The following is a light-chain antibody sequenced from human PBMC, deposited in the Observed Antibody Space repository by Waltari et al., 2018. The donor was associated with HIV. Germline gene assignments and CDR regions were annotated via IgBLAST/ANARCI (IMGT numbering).Light chain of an antibody. V-gene: IGLV1-51*01. CDR1: SSNIGNNY. Sequence: QSVLTQPPSVSAAPGQKVTISCSGSSSNIGNNYVSWYQQLPGTAPKLLIYDRNKRASEIADRFSGSKSGTAATLGSPGLQTGDEAYYYCGTWDSSLSAVVFGGGTKLTVL. J-gene: IGLJ2*01. CDR3: GTWDSSLSAVV. CDR2: DRN.